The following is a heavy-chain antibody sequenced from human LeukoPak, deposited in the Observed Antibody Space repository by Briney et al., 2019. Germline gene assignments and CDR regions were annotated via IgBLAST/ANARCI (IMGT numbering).Heavy chain of an antibody. J-gene: IGHJ4*02. V-gene: IGHV1-2*02. D-gene: IGHD2-2*01. CDR2: LNPNNGGT. Sequence: ASVKVSCKASGYTFSGYFMHWVRQAPGQGLEWMGWLNPNNGGTNYAQRFQGRVTMTRDTSISTAYMELSRLTSDDTAVYFCARGAEYGSFAYWGQGTMVTVSS. CDR3: ARGAEYGSFAY. CDR1: GYTFSGYF.